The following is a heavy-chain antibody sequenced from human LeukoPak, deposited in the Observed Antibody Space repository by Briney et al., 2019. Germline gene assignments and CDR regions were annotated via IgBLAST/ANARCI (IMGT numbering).Heavy chain of an antibody. CDR3: DSTTGGY. J-gene: IGHJ4*02. V-gene: IGHV3-48*01. D-gene: IGHD4-17*01. CDR2: ISSGGSSV. CDR1: GFTFSSYS. Sequence: GGSLRLSCAASGFTFSSYSMNWVRQAPGKGLEWVSYISSGGSSVYYADSVKGRFTISRDNAKNSLYLQMNNLRADDTAVYYCDSTTGGYWGQGTLVTVSS.